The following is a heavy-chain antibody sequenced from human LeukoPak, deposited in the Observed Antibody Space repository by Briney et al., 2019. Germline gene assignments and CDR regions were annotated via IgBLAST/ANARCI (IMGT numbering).Heavy chain of an antibody. CDR1: GFTFSSYG. CDR2: ISYDGSNK. V-gene: IGHV3-30*18. CDR3: AKDRDSSSWYWFDP. Sequence: GRSLRLSCAASGFTFSSYGMHWVRQAPGKGLEWVAVISYDGSNKYYADSVKGRFTISRDNSKNTLYLQMNSLRAEDTAVYYCAKDRDSSSWYWFDPWGQGTLVTVSS. D-gene: IGHD6-13*01. J-gene: IGHJ5*02.